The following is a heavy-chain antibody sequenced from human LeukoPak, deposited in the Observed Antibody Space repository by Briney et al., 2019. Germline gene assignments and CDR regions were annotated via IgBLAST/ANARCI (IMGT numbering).Heavy chain of an antibody. J-gene: IGHJ4*02. Sequence: GGTVRLSCAVYGLIFNNNNRNWVRQAPGKGLEGVADISSSRSNIYYADFEKGGINVDRDNEKNSLQMKMNRLTAGDTGLYFCASSRYYYDTSTYSYIHYFDFWRQGALVTVSS. CDR2: ISSSRSNI. D-gene: IGHD3-22*01. CDR3: ASSRYYYDTSTYSYIHYFDF. CDR1: GLIFNNNN. V-gene: IGHV3-21*01.